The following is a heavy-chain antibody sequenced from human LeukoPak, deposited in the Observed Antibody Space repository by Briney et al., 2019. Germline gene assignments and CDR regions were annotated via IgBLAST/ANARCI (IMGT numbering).Heavy chain of an antibody. Sequence: RSLRLSCAASGFTFSSYGMHWVRQAPGKGLEWVAVIWYDGSNKYYADSVKGRFTISRDNSKNTLYLQMNSLRAEDTAVYYCARAEAAGGRRDYYYYDMDVWGKGTTVTVSS. CDR3: ARAEAAGGRRDYYYYDMDV. J-gene: IGHJ6*04. CDR1: GFTFSSYG. CDR2: IWYDGSNK. V-gene: IGHV3-33*01. D-gene: IGHD6-13*01.